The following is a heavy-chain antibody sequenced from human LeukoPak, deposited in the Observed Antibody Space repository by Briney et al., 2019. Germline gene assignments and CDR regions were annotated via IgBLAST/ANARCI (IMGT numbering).Heavy chain of an antibody. CDR2: IKSKTDGGTT. D-gene: IGHD3-10*01. Sequence: GGSLRLSCAASGFTFSNAWLNWVRQAPGKGLEWVGHIKSKTDGGTTDYAAPVKGRFTISRDDSKNTLFLQMNSLKTEDTAVYYCTLPWGSGSYYDYWGQGTLVTVAS. V-gene: IGHV3-15*01. CDR3: TLPWGSGSYYDY. CDR1: GFTFSNAW. J-gene: IGHJ4*02.